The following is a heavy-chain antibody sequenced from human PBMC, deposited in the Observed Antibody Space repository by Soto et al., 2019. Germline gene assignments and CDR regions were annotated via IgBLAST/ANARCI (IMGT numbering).Heavy chain of an antibody. J-gene: IGHJ6*03. Sequence: SETLSLTCTVSGGSISSGGYYWSWIRQHPGKGLEWIGYIYYSGSTYYNPSLKSRVTISVDTSKNQFSLKLSSVTAADTAVYYCARQYSSGWYAVEYYYMDVWGKGTTVTVSS. CDR1: GGSISSGGYY. CDR3: ARQYSSGWYAVEYYYMDV. V-gene: IGHV4-31*03. D-gene: IGHD6-19*01. CDR2: IYYSGST.